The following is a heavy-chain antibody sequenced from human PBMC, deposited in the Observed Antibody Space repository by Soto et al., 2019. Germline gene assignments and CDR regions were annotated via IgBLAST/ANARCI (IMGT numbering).Heavy chain of an antibody. D-gene: IGHD3-3*01. CDR3: ARDRVYYDFWSGYYTRNWFDP. CDR2: IKQDGSEK. V-gene: IGHV3-7*01. CDR1: GFTFSSYW. Sequence: GGSLRLSCAASGFTFSSYWMSWVRQAPGKGLEWVANIKQDGSEKYYVDSVKGRFTISRDNAKNSLYLQMNSLRAEDTAVYYCARDRVYYDFWSGYYTRNWFDPWGQGTLVTVSS. J-gene: IGHJ5*02.